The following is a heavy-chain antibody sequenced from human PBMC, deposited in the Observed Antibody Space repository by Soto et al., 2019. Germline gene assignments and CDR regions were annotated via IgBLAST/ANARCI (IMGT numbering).Heavy chain of an antibody. D-gene: IGHD6-13*01. J-gene: IGHJ4*02. Sequence: EVQLLESGGGLVQPGGSLRLSCAASGFTFSSYAMSWVRQAPGKGLEWVSAISGSGGSTYYADCVRGRFTISRDNSKNTLYVQMNSLGAEDAAVYDCAKGYSSSSKYFDYRGQGALVTVSS. CDR1: GFTFSSYA. CDR3: AKGYSSSSKYFDY. CDR2: ISGSGGST. V-gene: IGHV3-23*01.